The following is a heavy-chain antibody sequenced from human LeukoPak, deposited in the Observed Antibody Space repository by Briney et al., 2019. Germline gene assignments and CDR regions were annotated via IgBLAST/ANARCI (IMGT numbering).Heavy chain of an antibody. CDR1: GGSISSYY. Sequence: SETLSLTCTVSGGSISSYYWSWIRQPPGKGLEWIGYIYTSGSTNYNPSLKSRVTISVDTSKNQFSLKLSSVTAADTAVYYCARAEWGKAMVWYAFVIWGQGQWSPSLQ. V-gene: IGHV4-4*09. D-gene: IGHD5-18*01. CDR2: IYTSGST. CDR3: ARAEWGKAMVWYAFVI. J-gene: IGHJ3*02.